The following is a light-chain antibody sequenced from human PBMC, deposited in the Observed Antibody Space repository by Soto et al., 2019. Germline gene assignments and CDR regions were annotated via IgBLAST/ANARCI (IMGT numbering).Light chain of an antibody. CDR2: LGS. Sequence: DIVMTQSPLSLPVTPGEPASISYRSSQSLLHSNGYNYLDWYLQKPGQSPQLLIYLGSNRASGVTDRFSGSGSCSDFTLEISRVEAEAVGVYYCMQALHTPLTFGGGTKVEIK. J-gene: IGKJ4*01. CDR3: MQALHTPLT. V-gene: IGKV2-28*01. CDR1: QSLLHSNGYNY.